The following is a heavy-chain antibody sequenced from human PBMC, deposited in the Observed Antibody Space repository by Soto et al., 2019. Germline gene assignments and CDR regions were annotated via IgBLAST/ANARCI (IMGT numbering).Heavy chain of an antibody. Sequence: PSETLSLTCAVYGGSFSGYYWSWIRQPPGKGLEWIGEINHSGSTNYNPSLKSRVTISVDTSKNQFSLKLSSVTAADTAVYYCARGGRTMVRGFGTRLDYWGQGTLVTVSS. CDR3: ARGGRTMVRGFGTRLDY. D-gene: IGHD3-10*01. J-gene: IGHJ4*02. V-gene: IGHV4-34*01. CDR2: INHSGST. CDR1: GGSFSGYY.